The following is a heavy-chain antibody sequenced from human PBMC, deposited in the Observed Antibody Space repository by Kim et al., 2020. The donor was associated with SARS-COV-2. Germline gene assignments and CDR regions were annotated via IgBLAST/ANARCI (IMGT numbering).Heavy chain of an antibody. D-gene: IGHD3-10*01. CDR1: GFTFSSYG. Sequence: GGSLRLSCAASGFTFSSYGMHWVRQAPGKGLEWVAVISYDGSNKYYADSVKGRFTISRDNSKNTLYLQMNSLRAEDTAVYYCAKAAPSMVRGVISYWGQG. V-gene: IGHV3-30*18. CDR2: ISYDGSNK. J-gene: IGHJ4*02. CDR3: AKAAPSMVRGVISY.